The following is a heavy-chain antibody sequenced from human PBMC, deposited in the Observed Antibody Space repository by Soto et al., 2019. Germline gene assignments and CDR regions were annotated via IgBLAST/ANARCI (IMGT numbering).Heavy chain of an antibody. CDR2: ISYDGSNK. D-gene: IGHD3-10*01. J-gene: IGHJ4*02. V-gene: IGHV3-30*18. CDR3: AKNLVRGVLLGSYFDY. Sequence: GGSLRLSCAASGFTFSSYGMHWVRQAPGKGLEWVAVISYDGSNKYYADSVKGRFTISRDNSKNTLYLQMNSLRAEDTAVYYCAKNLVRGVLLGSYFDYWGQGTLVTVSS. CDR1: GFTFSSYG.